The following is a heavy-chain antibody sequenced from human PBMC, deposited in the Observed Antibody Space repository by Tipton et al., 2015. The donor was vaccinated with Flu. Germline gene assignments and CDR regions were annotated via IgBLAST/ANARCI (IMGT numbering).Heavy chain of an antibody. Sequence: TLSLTCAVSRGSVSSRNWWAWVRQAPGQGPEWIGRVYRDGTSDYSSSLRSRVEISLDKSKNQFFLRLNSVTAADTATYFCATYFDSIYGVVIMARLDTWGQGIKVTVSS. J-gene: IGHJ5*02. V-gene: IGHV4-4*01. D-gene: IGHD3-9*01. CDR2: VYRDGTS. CDR3: ATYFDSIYGVVIMARLDT. CDR1: RGSVSSRNW.